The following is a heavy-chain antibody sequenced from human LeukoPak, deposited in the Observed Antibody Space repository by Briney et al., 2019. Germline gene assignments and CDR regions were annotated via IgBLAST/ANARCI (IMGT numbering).Heavy chain of an antibody. CDR1: GFTFSSYE. Sequence: GSLRLSCAASGFTFSSYEMNWVRQAPGKGLEWVSYISSSGSTIYYADSVKGRFTISRDNAKNSLYLQMNSLRAEDTAVYYCASEIGRDGYNLNFDYWGQGTLVTVSS. V-gene: IGHV3-48*03. CDR3: ASEIGRDGYNLNFDY. CDR2: ISSSGSTI. J-gene: IGHJ4*02. D-gene: IGHD5-24*01.